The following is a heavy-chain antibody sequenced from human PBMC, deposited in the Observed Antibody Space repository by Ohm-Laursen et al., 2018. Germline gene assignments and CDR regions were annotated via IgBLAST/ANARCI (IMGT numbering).Heavy chain of an antibody. CDR2: IIPIFGTA. D-gene: IGHD3-10*01. V-gene: IGHV1-69*13. Sequence: VKISCKASGGTFINYAISWVRQAPGQGLEWMGGIIPIFGTANYAQKFQGRVTITADKSTSTAYMELSSLRSEDTAVYYCARGYYGSRRPIYYYGMDVWGQGTTVTVSS. CDR1: GGTFINYA. CDR3: ARGYYGSRRPIYYYGMDV. J-gene: IGHJ6*02.